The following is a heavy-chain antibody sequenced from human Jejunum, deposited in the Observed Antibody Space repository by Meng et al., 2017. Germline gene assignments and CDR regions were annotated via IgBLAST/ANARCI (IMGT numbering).Heavy chain of an antibody. J-gene: IGHJ5*02. V-gene: IGHV3-23*01. D-gene: IGHD6-19*01. CDR1: GFIFSSYG. CDR3: AKEYSTVCHYNWFDP. Sequence: GESLKISCAASGFIFSSYGMSWVRQAPGKGLEWVSAISTYSGHTYYADSVKGRFTISRDDSKNTLSLQMDSLRAEDTAVYYCAKEYSTVCHYNWFDPWGQGTLVTVSS. CDR2: ISTYSGHT.